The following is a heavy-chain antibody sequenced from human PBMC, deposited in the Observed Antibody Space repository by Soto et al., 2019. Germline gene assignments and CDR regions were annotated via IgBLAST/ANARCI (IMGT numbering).Heavy chain of an antibody. Sequence: PSETLSLTCTVSGGSISSYYWSWIRQPPGKGLEWIGYMYYSRSTNYNPSLKSRVTISADTSKNQFSLKLSSVTAADTAVYYCARARGGYYDYWGQGTLVTVSS. D-gene: IGHD3-22*01. CDR1: GGSISSYY. J-gene: IGHJ4*02. V-gene: IGHV4-59*01. CDR2: MYYSRST. CDR3: ARARGGYYDY.